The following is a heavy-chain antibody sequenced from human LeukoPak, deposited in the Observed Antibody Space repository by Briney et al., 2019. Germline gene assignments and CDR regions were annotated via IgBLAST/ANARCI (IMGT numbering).Heavy chain of an antibody. CDR3: AKDDGQGY. V-gene: IGHV3-30*18. CDR2: ISYDGSNK. Sequence: GGSLRLSCAASGFTFSSHGFHWVRQAPGKGLEWVAVISYDGSNKKYADSVKGRFTISRDNSKNTLYLQMNSLRAEDTAVYFCAKDDGQGYWGQGTLVTVSS. J-gene: IGHJ4*02. CDR1: GFTFSSHG.